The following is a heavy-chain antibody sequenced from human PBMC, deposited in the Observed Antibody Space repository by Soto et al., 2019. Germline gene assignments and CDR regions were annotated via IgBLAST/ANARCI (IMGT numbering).Heavy chain of an antibody. CDR2: IIPIFGTA. J-gene: IGHJ5*02. V-gene: IGHV1-69*13. D-gene: IGHD6-6*01. CDR3: ASSIAARAMYNWFDP. Sequence: ASVKVSCKASGGTFSSYAISWVRQAPGQGLEWMGGIIPIFGTANYAQKFQGRVTITADESTSTAYMELSSLRSEDTAVYYCASSIAARAMYNWFDPWGQGTLVTVSS. CDR1: GGTFSSYA.